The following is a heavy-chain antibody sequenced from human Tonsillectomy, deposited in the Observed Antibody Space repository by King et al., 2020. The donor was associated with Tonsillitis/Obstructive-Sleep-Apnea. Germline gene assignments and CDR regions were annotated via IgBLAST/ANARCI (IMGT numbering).Heavy chain of an antibody. J-gene: IGHJ3*02. CDR3: ARTLEGYCSGGSCFDDAFDI. CDR1: GFTFSSYA. D-gene: IGHD2-15*01. V-gene: IGHV3-30*01. Sequence: QLVQSGGGVVQPGRSLRLSCAASGFTFSSYAMHWVRQAPGKGLEGVAVISYDGSNKYYADSVKGRFTISRDNSKNTLYLQMNSLRAEDTAVYYCARTLEGYCSGGSCFDDAFDIWGQGTMVTVSS. CDR2: ISYDGSNK.